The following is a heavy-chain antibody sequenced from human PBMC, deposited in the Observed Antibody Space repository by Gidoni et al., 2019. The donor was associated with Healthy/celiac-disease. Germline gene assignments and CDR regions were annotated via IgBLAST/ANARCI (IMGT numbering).Heavy chain of an antibody. CDR3: ARERRGGSYSPLNYYYYGMDV. D-gene: IGHD1-26*01. J-gene: IGHJ6*02. Sequence: EVQLVESGGGLIQPGGSLRLSCAASGFTVSSNYMSWVRQAPGKGLEWVSVIYSGGSTYYADSVKGRFTISRDNSKNTLYLKMNSLRAEETAVYYCARERRGGSYSPLNYYYYGMDVWGQGTTVTVSS. CDR1: GFTVSSNY. V-gene: IGHV3-53*01. CDR2: IYSGGST.